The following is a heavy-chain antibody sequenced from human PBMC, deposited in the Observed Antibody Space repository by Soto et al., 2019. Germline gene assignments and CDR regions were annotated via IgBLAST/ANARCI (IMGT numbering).Heavy chain of an antibody. CDR2: ISPSGDAT. CDR1: GFTFNTYS. Sequence: ASVKVSCKASGFTFNTYSVHWLRQAPGQGLEWLGIISPSGDATSYAEKFKGRVTVTKDTSTTTVYMELSSLRPEDTAVYYCARDWRYSSGLDYWGQGTLVTVSS. CDR3: ARDWRYSSGLDY. J-gene: IGHJ4*02. V-gene: IGHV1-46*02. D-gene: IGHD6-19*01.